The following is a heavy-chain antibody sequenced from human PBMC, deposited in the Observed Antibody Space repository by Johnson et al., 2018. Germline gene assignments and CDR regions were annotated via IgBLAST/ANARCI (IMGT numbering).Heavy chain of an antibody. J-gene: IGHJ3*02. D-gene: IGHD1-14*01. V-gene: IGHV4-59*01. CDR1: GGSISSYY. CDR3: AGDSAGATTDPHEAFDI. Sequence: QVQLQESGPGLVKPSETLSLTCTVSGGSISSYYWNWIRQPPGKGLEWIGYISYSGSTNYNPSLQSRVTISLDTSKNQFSLKLSSVTAAATAVYYCAGDSAGATTDPHEAFDIGGQGTMVTVSS. CDR2: ISYSGST.